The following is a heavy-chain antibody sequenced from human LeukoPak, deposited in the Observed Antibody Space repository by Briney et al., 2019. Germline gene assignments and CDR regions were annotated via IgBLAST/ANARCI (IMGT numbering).Heavy chain of an antibody. CDR2: ISSSSSYI. D-gene: IGHD3-22*01. V-gene: IGHV3-21*01. CDR3: ASVVTNDY. Sequence: GGSLRLSCAASGFTFSSYAMSWVRQAPGKGLEWVSSISSSSSYIYYADSVKGRFTISRDNAKNSLYLQMNSLRAEDTAVYYCASVVTNDYWGQGTLVTVSS. J-gene: IGHJ4*02. CDR1: GFTFSSYA.